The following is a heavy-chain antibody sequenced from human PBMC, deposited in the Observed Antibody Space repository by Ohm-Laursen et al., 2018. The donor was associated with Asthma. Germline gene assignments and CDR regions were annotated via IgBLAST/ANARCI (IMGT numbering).Heavy chain of an antibody. CDR3: ARALGRWPDL. Sequence: LDTLSLTCAVSGASITRNFWGWIRQSPGKGLEWIGSMYYIGSPKYNPSLESRVTMSVDTSKNQFSLRLSSLTAADTAVYYCARALGRWPDLWGRGTLVTVSS. D-gene: IGHD1-26*01. J-gene: IGHJ2*01. CDR1: GASITRNF. V-gene: IGHV4-59*07. CDR2: MYYIGSP.